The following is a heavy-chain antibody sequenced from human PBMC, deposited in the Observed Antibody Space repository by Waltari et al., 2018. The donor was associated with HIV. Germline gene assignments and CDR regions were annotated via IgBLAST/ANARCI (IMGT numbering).Heavy chain of an antibody. V-gene: IGHV3-73*01. Sequence: EVQPVESGGGLVQPGGSLKLSCAASGFSFSDSAMHLVRQASGKGLEWVGRIRGKPNSYATAYAESLKGRFTISRDDSKNTAYLQMNSLKTEDTAVYYCTKSVGDSARGWFDPWGQGTLVTVSS. J-gene: IGHJ5*02. CDR1: GFSFSDSA. CDR3: TKSVGDSARGWFDP. D-gene: IGHD4-17*01. CDR2: IRGKPNSYAT.